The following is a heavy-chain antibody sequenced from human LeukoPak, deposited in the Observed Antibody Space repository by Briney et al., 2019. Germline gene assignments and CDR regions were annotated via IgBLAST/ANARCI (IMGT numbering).Heavy chain of an antibody. J-gene: IGHJ4*02. CDR2: ISYDGSNK. CDR3: ARVTSNYYDSSGYYY. Sequence: PGRSLSLSCAASGFTFSSYAMHWVRHAPGKGLEWMAVISYDGSNKYYADSVKGRFTISRDNSKNTLYLQMNSLRAEDTAVYYCARVTSNYYDSSGYYYWGQGTLVTVSS. D-gene: IGHD3-22*01. CDR1: GFTFSSYA. V-gene: IGHV3-30-3*01.